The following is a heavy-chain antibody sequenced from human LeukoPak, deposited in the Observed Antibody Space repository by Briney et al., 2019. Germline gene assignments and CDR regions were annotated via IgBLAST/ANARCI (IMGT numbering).Heavy chain of an antibody. D-gene: IGHD3-22*01. CDR3: AKATGVVVTDYYFDY. V-gene: IGHV3-43D*03. Sequence: GGSLRLSCAASGFTFDDYAMHWVRQAPGKGLEWVSLISWDGGSTYYADSVKGRFTISRDNSKNSLYLQMNSLRAEDTALYYCAKATGVVVTDYYFDYWGQGTLVTVSS. CDR1: GFTFDDYA. CDR2: ISWDGGST. J-gene: IGHJ4*02.